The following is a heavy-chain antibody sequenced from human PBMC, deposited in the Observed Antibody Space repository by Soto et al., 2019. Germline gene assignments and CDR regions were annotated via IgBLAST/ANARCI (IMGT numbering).Heavy chain of an antibody. CDR2: ISPKSTFR. CDR1: GGPFNDYY. Sequence: GGSLRLSCAPSGGPFNDYYMTWIRQAPGKGLEWLSHISPKSTFRNYADSVKGRFTISRDNTESLLFLQMNSLGVDDTAVYSCVRGGGGGLFEHWGQGVLVTVSS. D-gene: IGHD2-21*01. CDR3: VRGGGGGLFEH. J-gene: IGHJ4*02. V-gene: IGHV3-11*06.